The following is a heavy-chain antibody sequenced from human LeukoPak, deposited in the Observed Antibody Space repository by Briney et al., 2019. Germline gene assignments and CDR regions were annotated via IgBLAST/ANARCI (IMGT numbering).Heavy chain of an antibody. Sequence: PSETLSLTCAVYGGSFSGYYWSWIRQPPGKGLEWIGEINHSGSTNYNPSPKSRVTISVDTSKNQFSLKLSSVTAADTAVYYCARGHLGRYLGAYYFDYWGQGTLVTVSS. CDR1: GGSFSGYY. CDR2: INHSGST. D-gene: IGHD3-9*01. J-gene: IGHJ4*02. CDR3: ARGHLGRYLGAYYFDY. V-gene: IGHV4-34*01.